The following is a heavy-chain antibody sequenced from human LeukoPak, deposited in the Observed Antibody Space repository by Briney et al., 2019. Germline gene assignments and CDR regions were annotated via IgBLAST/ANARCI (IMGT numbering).Heavy chain of an antibody. CDR2: LRKDASEK. CDR3: AKDRSPYSGSYYADY. V-gene: IGHV3-7*01. J-gene: IGHJ4*02. D-gene: IGHD1-26*01. Sequence: GGSLRLSCAASGFTFSNNWMSWVRQAPGKGLEWVASLRKDASEKYYVDSVKGRFTISRDNAKNSLYLQMNSLRVEDTAVYYCAKDRSPYSGSYYADYWGQGTLVTVSS. CDR1: GFTFSNNW.